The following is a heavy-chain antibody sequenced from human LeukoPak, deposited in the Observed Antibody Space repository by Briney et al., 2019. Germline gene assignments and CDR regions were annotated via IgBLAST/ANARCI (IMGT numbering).Heavy chain of an antibody. V-gene: IGHV1-69*05. J-gene: IGHJ4*02. D-gene: IGHD3-10*01. CDR3: ARATMVRGVIMKYFDY. CDR1: GGTFSSYA. CDR2: IIPIFGTA. Sequence: SVKVSCKASGGTFSSYAISWVRQAPGQGLEWMGGIIPIFGTANYAQKFQGRVTITTDESTSTAYMELSSLRSEDTAVHYCARATMVRGVIMKYFDYWGQGTLVTVSS.